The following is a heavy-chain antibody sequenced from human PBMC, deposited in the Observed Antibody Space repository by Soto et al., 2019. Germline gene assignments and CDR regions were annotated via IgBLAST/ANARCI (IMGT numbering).Heavy chain of an antibody. J-gene: IGHJ4*02. CDR1: XAXIRXTGYX. Sequence: SETLSLTXXXSXAXIRXTGYXWSWIRQAPGKGLEWIGYVYYTGSTYYXXSLMSRLTISVDTSKNQFSLNLSSVTAADTAIYYCARVGRYTXXWYLDYFDYWGQGTVVTVSS. V-gene: IGHV4-31*03. CDR3: ARVGRYTXXWYLDYFDY. D-gene: IGHD6-13*01. CDR2: VYYTGST.